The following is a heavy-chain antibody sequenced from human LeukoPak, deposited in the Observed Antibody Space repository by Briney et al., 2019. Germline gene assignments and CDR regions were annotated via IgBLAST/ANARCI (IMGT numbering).Heavy chain of an antibody. CDR2: IKQDGSEK. CDR1: GIIFSHYA. Sequence: QPGGSLRLSCEASGIIFSHYAMSWVRQAPGKGLEWVANIKQDGSEKYYVDSVKGRFTISRDNAKNSLYLQMNSLRAEDTAVYYCARLPQGHFDYWGQGTLVTVSS. J-gene: IGHJ4*02. V-gene: IGHV3-7*01. CDR3: ARLPQGHFDY.